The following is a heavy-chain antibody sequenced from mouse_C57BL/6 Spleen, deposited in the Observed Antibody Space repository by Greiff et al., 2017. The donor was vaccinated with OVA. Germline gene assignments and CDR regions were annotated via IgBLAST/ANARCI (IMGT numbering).Heavy chain of an antibody. CDR2: IDPETGGT. Sequence: VQLQQSGAELVRPGASVTLSCKASGYTFTDYEMHWVKQTPVHGLEWIGAIDPETGGTAYNQKFKGKAILTADKSSSTAYMELRSLTSEDSAVYYCTRGGYGNYVWYFDVWGTGTTVTVSS. D-gene: IGHD2-1*01. CDR3: TRGGYGNYVWYFDV. V-gene: IGHV1-15*01. J-gene: IGHJ1*03. CDR1: GYTFTDYE.